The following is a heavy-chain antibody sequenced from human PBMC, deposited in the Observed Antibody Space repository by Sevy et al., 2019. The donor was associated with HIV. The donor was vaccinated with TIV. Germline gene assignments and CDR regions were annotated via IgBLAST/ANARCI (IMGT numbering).Heavy chain of an antibody. D-gene: IGHD2-21*01. CDR2: IESVSGDT. CDR3: ARDVAPSGDHRFDH. J-gene: IGHJ4*02. Sequence: ASVKVSCEAFGYKFTDYYIHWVRQAPGQGLEWMGWIESVSGDTNYAWRFEGRVTLTRDPSINTAYMELSRLTSDDTAIYFCARDVAPSGDHRFDHWGQGAVVTVSS. CDR1: GYKFTDYY. V-gene: IGHV1-2*02.